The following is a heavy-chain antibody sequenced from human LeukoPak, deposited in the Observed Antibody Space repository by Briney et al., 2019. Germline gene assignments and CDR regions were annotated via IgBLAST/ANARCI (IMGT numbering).Heavy chain of an antibody. D-gene: IGHD2-2*01. Sequence: PGGSLRLSCAASGFTLSNHCMSWVRQAPGKGLAWVANIKGDGSEKYYVDSVRGRFTISRDNAKNSLYLQMNSLRAEDTAVYYCARSLQTRSTNPFEYWGQGTLVTVSS. CDR3: ARSLQTRSTNPFEY. V-gene: IGHV3-7*01. J-gene: IGHJ4*02. CDR2: IKGDGSEK. CDR1: GFTLSNHC.